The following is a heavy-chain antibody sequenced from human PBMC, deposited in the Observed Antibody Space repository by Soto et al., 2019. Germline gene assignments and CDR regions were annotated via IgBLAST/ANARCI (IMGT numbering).Heavy chain of an antibody. CDR1: GFSVSSNY. D-gene: IGHD3-10*01. J-gene: IGHJ4*02. Sequence: GGSLRLSCAASGFSVSSNYMSWVRQAPGKGLEWVSVFYTDGSRYYADSVKGRFTISRDNSKNTLYLQMNSLRAEDTAVYYCAKTPGTMVRGSNFDYWGQGTLVTVSS. CDR3: AKTPGTMVRGSNFDY. V-gene: IGHV3-53*01. CDR2: FYTDGSR.